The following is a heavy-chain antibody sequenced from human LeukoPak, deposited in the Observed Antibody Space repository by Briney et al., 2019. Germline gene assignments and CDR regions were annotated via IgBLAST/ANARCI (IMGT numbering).Heavy chain of an antibody. D-gene: IGHD2-2*01. CDR1: GFTFSNAW. CDR2: IKSKTDGGTT. J-gene: IGHJ4*02. Sequence: GGSLRLSCAASGFTFSNAWMSWVRQAPGKGLEWVGRIKSKTDGGTTDYAAPVKGRFTISRDDSKKTMYLQMNSLKTEDTAVYYCTFYFSRSSCYRDPWGYFDYWGQGTLVTVSS. CDR3: TFYFSRSSCYRDPWGYFDY. V-gene: IGHV3-15*01.